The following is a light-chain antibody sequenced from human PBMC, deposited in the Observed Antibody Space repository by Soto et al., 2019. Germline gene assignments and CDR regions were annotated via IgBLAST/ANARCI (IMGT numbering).Light chain of an antibody. V-gene: IGKV3-15*01. CDR1: QSISDP. CDR2: GAS. J-gene: IGKJ1*01. CDR3: QQYNNWPWT. Sequence: EIVLTQSPATLSLSPGERATLSCRASQSISDPLAWYQQKPGQAPRLLIHGASTRAPGFPARFSGSGSGTDFTLTISSLQSEDFAVYYCQQYNNWPWTFGQGTKVDIK.